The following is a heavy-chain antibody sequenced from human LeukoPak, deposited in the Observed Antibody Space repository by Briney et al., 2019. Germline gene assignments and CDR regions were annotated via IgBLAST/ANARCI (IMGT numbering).Heavy chain of an antibody. Sequence: GGSLRLSCAASGFTFSNYAMSWVRQAPGKGLEWASVISGSGGSTYYADSVKGRFTISRDNAKNSLYLQMNSLRAEDTAVYYCARHEFMTGDFDYWGQGTLVTVSS. CDR3: ARHEFMTGDFDY. CDR2: ISGSGGST. D-gene: IGHD3-9*01. CDR1: GFTFSNYA. V-gene: IGHV3-23*01. J-gene: IGHJ4*02.